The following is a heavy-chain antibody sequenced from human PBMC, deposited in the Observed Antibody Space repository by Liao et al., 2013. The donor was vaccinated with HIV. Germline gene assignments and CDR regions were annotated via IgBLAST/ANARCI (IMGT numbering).Heavy chain of an antibody. Sequence: QVQLQESGPGLVKPSQTLSLTCSVSGGSISSGDNYWSWVRQSPGKGLEWIGYIYYSGSTYYNPSLKSRVTISVDTSKNHFSLRLSSVTAADTAVYYCARVGMTTITGYYYYIDVWGERTTVTVSS. V-gene: IGHV4-30-4*08. CDR3: ARVGMTTITGYYYYIDV. CDR2: IYYSGST. J-gene: IGHJ6*03. CDR1: GGSISSGDNY. D-gene: IGHD5-24*01.